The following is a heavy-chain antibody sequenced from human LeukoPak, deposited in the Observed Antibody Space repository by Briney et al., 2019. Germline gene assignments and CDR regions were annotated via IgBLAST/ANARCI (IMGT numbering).Heavy chain of an antibody. Sequence: SQTLSLTSPISGDSVSSNSAGGNYIRQSPSRGLEWLGSTYYRSKWYNDYAVSVTSRITIKPDTSKNQFSLLLNSATPEDTAVNYCVIMGLGGAFVIWGQETMVTVSS. V-gene: IGHV6-1*01. CDR1: GDSVSSNSAG. CDR2: TYYRSKWYN. CDR3: VIMGLGGAFVI. D-gene: IGHD2-8*01. J-gene: IGHJ3*02.